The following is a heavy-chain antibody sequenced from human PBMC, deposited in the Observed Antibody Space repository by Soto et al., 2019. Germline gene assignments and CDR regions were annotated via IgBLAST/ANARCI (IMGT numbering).Heavy chain of an antibody. CDR2: IFLNDEK. D-gene: IGHD2-15*01. V-gene: IGHV2-26*01. CDR1: GFSLSDARMG. Sequence: QVTLKESGPVLVKPTETLTLTCSVSGFSLSDARMGVSWIRQPPGKALEWLAHIFLNDEKAYSTSLKSRLTISKDTSRSQVVLTMANMDPVDTGTYFCARVRRWDGSNSYDYWGQGTLVTVSS. CDR3: ARVRRWDGSNSYDY. J-gene: IGHJ4*02.